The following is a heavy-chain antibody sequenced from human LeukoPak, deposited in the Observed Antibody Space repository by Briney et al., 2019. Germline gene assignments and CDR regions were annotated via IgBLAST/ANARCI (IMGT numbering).Heavy chain of an antibody. Sequence: SETLSLTCTVSGAFISSYYWSWIRQPPGKGLEWIGYIYYSGSTNYNPSLKSRVTISVDTSKNQFSLKLSSVTAADTAVYYCAREMVSYSGGYDYWGQGTLVTVSS. J-gene: IGHJ4*02. V-gene: IGHV4-59*01. D-gene: IGHD1-26*01. CDR2: IYYSGST. CDR1: GAFISSYY. CDR3: AREMVSYSGGYDY.